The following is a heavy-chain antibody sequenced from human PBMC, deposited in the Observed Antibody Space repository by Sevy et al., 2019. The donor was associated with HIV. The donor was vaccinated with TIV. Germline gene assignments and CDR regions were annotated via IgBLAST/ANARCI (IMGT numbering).Heavy chain of an antibody. V-gene: IGHV3-48*01. CDR3: ARVWWFTMFGVVIDDAFDI. J-gene: IGHJ3*02. CDR1: GFTFSSYS. Sequence: GGSLRLSCAASGFTFSSYSMNWVRQAPGKGLEWVSYISSSSSTIYYADSVKGRFTISRDNAKNSLYLQMNSLRAEDTAVYYCARVWWFTMFGVVIDDAFDIWGQGTMVTVSS. CDR2: ISSSSSTI. D-gene: IGHD3-3*01.